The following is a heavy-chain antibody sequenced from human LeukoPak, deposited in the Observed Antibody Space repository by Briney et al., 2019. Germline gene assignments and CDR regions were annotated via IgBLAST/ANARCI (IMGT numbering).Heavy chain of an antibody. CDR2: ISSSSSYI. CDR1: GFTFSSYS. V-gene: IGHV3-21*01. CDR3: ARTYYYDSSGYREDWFDP. D-gene: IGHD3-22*01. J-gene: IGHJ5*02. Sequence: GGSLRLSCAASGFTFSSYSMNWVRQAPGKGLEWVSSISSSSSYIYYADSVKGRFTISRDNAKKSLYLQMNSLRAEDTAVYYCARTYYYDSSGYREDWFDPWGQGTLVTVSS.